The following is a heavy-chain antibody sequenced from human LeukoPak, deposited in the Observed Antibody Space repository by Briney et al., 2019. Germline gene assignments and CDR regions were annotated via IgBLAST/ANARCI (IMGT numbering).Heavy chain of an antibody. CDR3: ARALYGYFDY. CDR2: INPNGGSA. CDR1: GYTFTGYY. J-gene: IGHJ4*02. V-gene: IGHV1-46*01. Sequence: ASVKVSCKASGYTFTGYYMHWVRQAPGQGHEWMGFINPNGGSASYAQRFHGRVTMTRDTSTSTVYMELSSLRSEDTAVYYCARALYGYFDYWGQGTLATVSS. D-gene: IGHD5-18*01.